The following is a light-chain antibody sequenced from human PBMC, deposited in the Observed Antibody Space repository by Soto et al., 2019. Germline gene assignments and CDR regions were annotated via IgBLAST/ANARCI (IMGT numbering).Light chain of an antibody. V-gene: IGKV1-27*01. CDR1: QDISNY. Sequence: DIQMTQSPSSLSASVGDRVTITCRASQDISNYLDWYQQKPGKVPKLLIYAASTLQAGVPSRFSGCGSGTDFTLTISSLQPEDVPTYYCQKYDSAPFTFGPGTKVDIK. CDR2: AAS. CDR3: QKYDSAPFT. J-gene: IGKJ3*01.